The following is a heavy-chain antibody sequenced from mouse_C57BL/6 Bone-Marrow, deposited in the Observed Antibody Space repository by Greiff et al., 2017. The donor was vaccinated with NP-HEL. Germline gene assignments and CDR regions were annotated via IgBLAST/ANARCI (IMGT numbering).Heavy chain of an antibody. Sequence: QVQLQQSGAELARPGASVKLSCKASGYTFTSYGISWVKQRTGQGLEWIGEIYPRSGNTYYNEKFKGKATLTADKSYSTAYMELRSLTSEDSAVYFCARTGIYYYGFDYWGQGTTLTVSS. CDR1: GYTFTSYG. J-gene: IGHJ2*01. CDR3: ARTGIYYYGFDY. V-gene: IGHV1-81*01. D-gene: IGHD1-1*01. CDR2: IYPRSGNT.